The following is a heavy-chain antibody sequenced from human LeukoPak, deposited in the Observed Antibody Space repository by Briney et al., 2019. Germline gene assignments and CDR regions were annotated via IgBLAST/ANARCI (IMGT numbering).Heavy chain of an antibody. V-gene: IGHV4-4*07. CDR1: GGSISSYY. J-gene: IGHJ4*02. CDR2: IYTSGST. D-gene: IGHD4-17*01. Sequence: SETLSLTCTVSGGSISSYYWSWIRQPAGKGLEWIGRIYTSGSTNYNPSLKSRVTMSVDTSKNQFSLKLSSVTAADTAVYYCASGILYGDYLRYWGQGTLATVSS. CDR3: ASGILYGDYLRY.